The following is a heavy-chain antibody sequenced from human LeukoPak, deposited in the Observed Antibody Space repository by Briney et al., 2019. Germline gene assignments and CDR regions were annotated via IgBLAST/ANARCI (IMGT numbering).Heavy chain of an antibody. Sequence: SQTLSLTCAISGDSVSSNSVAWNWIRQSPSRGLEWLGRTHYESKWYNDYAVSVERRITINPDTSKNQFSLQLNSMTPEDTAVYYCARWGHTSHVFDVWGQGTVVTVSS. J-gene: IGHJ3*01. CDR2: THYESKWYN. D-gene: IGHD3-16*01. CDR3: ARWGHTSHVFDV. CDR1: GDSVSSNSVA. V-gene: IGHV6-1*01.